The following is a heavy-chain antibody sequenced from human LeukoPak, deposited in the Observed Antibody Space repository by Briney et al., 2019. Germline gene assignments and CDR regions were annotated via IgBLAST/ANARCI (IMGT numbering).Heavy chain of an antibody. D-gene: IGHD3-3*01. CDR1: GFTFSSYA. Sequence: GGSLRLSCAASGFTFSSYAMSWVRQAPGKGLEWVSSISSSSSYIYYADSVKGRFTISRDNAKNSLYLQMNSLRAEDTAVYYCARESEVEWLTQSYYYYGMDVWGQGTTVTVSS. CDR2: ISSSSSYI. CDR3: ARESEVEWLTQSYYYYGMDV. J-gene: IGHJ6*02. V-gene: IGHV3-21*01.